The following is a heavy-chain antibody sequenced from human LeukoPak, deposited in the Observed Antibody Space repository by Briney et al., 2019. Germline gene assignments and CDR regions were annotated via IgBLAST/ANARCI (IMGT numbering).Heavy chain of an antibody. Sequence: PSETLSLTCTVSGDSISSGSYYWSWIRQPAGKGLEWIGRIHTSGRTNYNPSLKSRVTISADTSKNQFSLKLSSVTAADTAVYYCARGVTYYCDSSGYLYWGQGTLVTVSS. CDR3: ARGVTYYCDSSGYLY. J-gene: IGHJ4*02. D-gene: IGHD3-22*01. CDR1: GDSISSGSYY. V-gene: IGHV4-61*02. CDR2: IHTSGRT.